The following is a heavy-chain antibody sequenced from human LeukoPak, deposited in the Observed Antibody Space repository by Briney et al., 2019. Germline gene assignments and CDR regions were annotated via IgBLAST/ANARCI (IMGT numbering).Heavy chain of an antibody. CDR2: ST. V-gene: IGHV4-4*07. CDR3: ARGGHSSWTYYYYYYYMDV. J-gene: IGHJ6*03. D-gene: IGHD6-13*01. Sequence: STNYNPSLKSRVTMSVDTSKNQFSLKLSSVTAADTAVYYCARGGHSSWTYYYYYYYMDVWGKGTTVTVSS.